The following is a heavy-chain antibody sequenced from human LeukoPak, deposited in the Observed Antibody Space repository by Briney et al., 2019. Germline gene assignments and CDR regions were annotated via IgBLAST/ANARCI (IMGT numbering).Heavy chain of an antibody. Sequence: GGSLRLSCAASGFTFSSYSMNWVRQAPGKGLEWISYIGISSGNTKYADSVKGRFTISGDKAKNSVYLQMNSLRVEDTAVYYCARDTKYAFDNWGQGTLVTVST. D-gene: IGHD2-2*01. CDR2: IGISSGNT. J-gene: IGHJ4*02. V-gene: IGHV3-48*01. CDR1: GFTFSSYS. CDR3: ARDTKYAFDN.